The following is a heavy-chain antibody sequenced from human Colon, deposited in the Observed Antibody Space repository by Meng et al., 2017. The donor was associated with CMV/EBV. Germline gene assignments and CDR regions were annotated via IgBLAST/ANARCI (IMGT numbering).Heavy chain of an antibody. Sequence: GGSLRLSCAGSGFSFSSFAISWVRQAPGKGLEWVSLIRDTGARTYYADSVKGRFTISRDNSKNALFLEMNSLRAEDTAVYYCAILAVAAAGNAFDIWGQGTMVTVS. J-gene: IGHJ3*02. V-gene: IGHV3-23*01. CDR1: GFSFSSFA. D-gene: IGHD2-15*01. CDR2: IRDTGART. CDR3: AILAVAAAGNAFDI.